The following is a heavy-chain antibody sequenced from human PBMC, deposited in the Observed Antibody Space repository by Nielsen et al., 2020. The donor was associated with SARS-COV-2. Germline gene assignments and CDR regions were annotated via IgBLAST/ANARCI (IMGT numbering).Heavy chain of an antibody. D-gene: IGHD6-13*01. CDR1: GFTFSSYW. V-gene: IGHV3-74*01. CDR2: INGDGSFA. Sequence: GESLKISCAASGFTFSSYWMHWVRQVPGKGLVWVSRINGDGSFADYADSVKGRFTISRDNAKSSLYLQMNSLRAEDTALYYCAKDPSDGYSSSWYFDYWGQGTLVTVSS. J-gene: IGHJ4*02. CDR3: AKDPSDGYSSSWYFDY.